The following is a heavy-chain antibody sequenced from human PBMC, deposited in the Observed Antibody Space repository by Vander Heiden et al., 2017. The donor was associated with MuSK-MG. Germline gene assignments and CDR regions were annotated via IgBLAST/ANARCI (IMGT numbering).Heavy chain of an antibody. J-gene: IGHJ4*02. CDR2: VGWDSGSM. Sequence: EVQLVESGGGLVHPGRSLSLSWAASGLPFDDPALHWVRQVPGKGVECVSVVGWDSGSMGYADSGKGRFTIYRDNAKNSLYLEMNSLRVEDTAFYHCVRGKSGGNYDNHPYYFDSWGQGTQVTVSS. D-gene: IGHD1-7*01. CDR3: VRGKSGGNYDNHPYYFDS. V-gene: IGHV3-9*01. CDR1: GLPFDDPA.